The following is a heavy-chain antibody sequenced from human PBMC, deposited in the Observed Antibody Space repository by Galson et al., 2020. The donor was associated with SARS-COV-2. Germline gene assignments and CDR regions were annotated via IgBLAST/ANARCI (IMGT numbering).Heavy chain of an antibody. Sequence: GGSLRLSCAASGFTFTNAWMSWVRQAPGKGLEWVGRIKTKTEGGTTNYAAPVKGRFTISRDDSKNTLYLQMNSLKTEDTAVYYCTTDRTFSGSPLDYCGQGTLVTVSS. CDR2: IKTKTEGGTT. J-gene: IGHJ4*02. CDR1: GFTFTNAW. CDR3: TTDRTFSGSPLDY. V-gene: IGHV3-15*01. D-gene: IGHD1-26*01.